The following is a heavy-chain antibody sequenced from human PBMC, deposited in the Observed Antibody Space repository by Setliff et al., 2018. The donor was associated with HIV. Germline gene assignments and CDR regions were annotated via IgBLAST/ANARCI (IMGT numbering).Heavy chain of an antibody. D-gene: IGHD1-7*01. Sequence: ASVNVSCKASGYTFTKYAMNWVRQAPGQGLEWMGWINTNTGNPMYAQGFTGRFVFSLDTSVSTAYLQISSLKAEDTAVYYCARELSPTGTDWGQGTLVTSPQ. CDR3: ARELSPTGTD. CDR1: GYTFTKYA. J-gene: IGHJ4*02. CDR2: INTNTGNP. V-gene: IGHV7-4-1*02.